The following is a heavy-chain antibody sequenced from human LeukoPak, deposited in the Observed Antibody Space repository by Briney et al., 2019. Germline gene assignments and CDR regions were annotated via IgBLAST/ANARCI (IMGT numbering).Heavy chain of an antibody. CDR1: GYTFTSYY. V-gene: IGHV1-24*01. Sequence: ASVKVSCKASGYTFTSYYMHWVRQAPGQGLEWMGGFDPEDGETIYAQKFQGRVTMTEDTSTDTAYMELSSLRSEDTAVYYCATEARDCSGGSCYSGDWFDPWGQGTLVTVSS. CDR3: ATEARDCSGGSCYSGDWFDP. CDR2: FDPEDGET. D-gene: IGHD2-15*01. J-gene: IGHJ5*02.